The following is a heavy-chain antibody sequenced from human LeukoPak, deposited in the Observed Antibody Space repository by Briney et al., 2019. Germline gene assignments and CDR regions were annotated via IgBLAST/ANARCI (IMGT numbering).Heavy chain of an antibody. V-gene: IGHV1-2*02. CDR2: INPNSGGT. Sequence: ASVKVSCKASGYTFTGYYMHWVRQAPGQGLEWMGWINPNSGGTNYAQKFQGRVTMTRDTSISTAYMELSRLRSDDMAVYYCARGSSGYYYWFDPWGQGTLVTVSS. D-gene: IGHD3-22*01. J-gene: IGHJ5*02. CDR3: ARGSSGYYYWFDP. CDR1: GYTFTGYY.